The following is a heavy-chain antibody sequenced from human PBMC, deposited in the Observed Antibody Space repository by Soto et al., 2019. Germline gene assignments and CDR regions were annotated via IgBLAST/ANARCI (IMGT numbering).Heavy chain of an antibody. CDR2: ISSSSSTI. CDR3: ARALSITMARGAEYYYYGMDV. V-gene: IGHV3-48*02. Sequence: GGSLRLSCAASGFTFSSYSMNWVRQAPGKGLERVSYISSSSSTIYYADSVKGRFTISRDNAKNSLYLQMNSLRDEDTAVYYCARALSITMARGAEYYYYGMDVWGQGTTVTVSS. J-gene: IGHJ6*02. D-gene: IGHD3-10*01. CDR1: GFTFSSYS.